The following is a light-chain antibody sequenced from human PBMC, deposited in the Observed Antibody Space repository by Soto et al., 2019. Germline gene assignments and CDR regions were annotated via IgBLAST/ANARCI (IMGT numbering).Light chain of an antibody. CDR2: AAS. CDR3: QQSYSTTWT. CDR1: QSISSY. V-gene: IGKV1-39*01. Sequence: DIQMTQSPSSLSASVGDRVTITCRASQSISSYLNWYQQKPGKAPKLLIYAASSLQSGVPSRFSGSGAGTDFTLTICSLQPEDFATYYCQQSYSTTWTFGQGTKVDMK. J-gene: IGKJ1*01.